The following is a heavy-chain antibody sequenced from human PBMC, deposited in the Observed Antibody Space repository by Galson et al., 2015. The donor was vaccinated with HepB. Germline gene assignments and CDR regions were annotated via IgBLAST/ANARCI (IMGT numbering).Heavy chain of an antibody. J-gene: IGHJ4*02. Sequence: SVKVSCKASGGTFSSNAISWVRQAPGQGLEWMGRIIPILGIVNYAQKFQGRVRITADKSTTTAYMELSSLRSEDTAVYYCATGRGGEWPIKAFDYGGQGTLVTVSS. CDR2: IIPILGIV. CDR3: ATGRGGEWPIKAFDY. V-gene: IGHV1-69*04. CDR1: GGTFSSNA. D-gene: IGHD3-16*01.